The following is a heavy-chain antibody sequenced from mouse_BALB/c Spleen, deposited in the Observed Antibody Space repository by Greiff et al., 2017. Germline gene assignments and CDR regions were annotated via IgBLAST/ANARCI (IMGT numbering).Heavy chain of an antibody. CDR1: GFTFSGYW. J-gene: IGHJ4*01. CDR3: ARPYGNPQAMNY. Sequence: EVQLQESGGGLVRPGGSLKLSCAASGFTFSGYWMSWVRQTPGKGLEWIGEINPDSSTINYTPSLKDKFIISRDNAKNTLYLQMSKVNSEDTALYDGARPYGNPQAMNYWGQGTSVTVSS. D-gene: IGHD2-10*02. CDR2: INPDSSTI. V-gene: IGHV4-1*02.